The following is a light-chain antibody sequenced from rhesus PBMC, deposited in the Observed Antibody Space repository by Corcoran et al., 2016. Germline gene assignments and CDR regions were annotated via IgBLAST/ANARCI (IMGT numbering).Light chain of an antibody. V-gene: IGKV1-69*01. CDR1: QGIRNW. J-gene: IGKJ4*01. CDR2: RSS. CDR3: QQHDSTPLT. Sequence: DIQMTQSPSSLSAFVGDSVTITCRASQGIRNWLAWYQQKPGKAPNLLIHRSSKLRPGVPSRFRGSGAGTDFTLTISSLQPEDIATYYCQQHDSTPLTFGGGTKVEIK.